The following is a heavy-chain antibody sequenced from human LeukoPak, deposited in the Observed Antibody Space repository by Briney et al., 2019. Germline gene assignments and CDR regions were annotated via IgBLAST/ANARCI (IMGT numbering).Heavy chain of an antibody. CDR1: GFTFSSYW. V-gene: IGHV3-7*03. CDR3: AKDPIAAAGTGVY. CDR2: IKQDGSEK. J-gene: IGHJ4*02. D-gene: IGHD6-13*01. Sequence: GGSLRLSCAASGFTFSSYWMSWVRQAPGKGLEWVANIKQDGSEKYYVDSVKGRFTISRDNAKNSLYLQMNSLRAEDTAVYYCAKDPIAAAGTGVYWGQGTLVTVSS.